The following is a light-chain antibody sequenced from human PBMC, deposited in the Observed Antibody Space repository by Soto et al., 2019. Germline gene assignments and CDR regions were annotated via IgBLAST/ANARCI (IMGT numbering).Light chain of an antibody. CDR3: QQRSNWPLFT. J-gene: IGKJ3*01. CDR1: QSVSSY. CDR2: DAS. Sequence: ETVLTQSPATLSLSPGERATLSCRASQSVSSYLAWYQQKPGQGPRLLIYDASNRATGIPARFSSSGSGTDFPLTISSLEPEDFAVYYCQQRSNWPLFTFGPGTKVDIK. V-gene: IGKV3-11*01.